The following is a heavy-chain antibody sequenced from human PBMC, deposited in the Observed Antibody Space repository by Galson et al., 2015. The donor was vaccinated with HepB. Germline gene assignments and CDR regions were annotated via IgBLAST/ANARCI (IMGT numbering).Heavy chain of an antibody. CDR3: ARDQTSRKWLRSGHFDY. Sequence: SLRLSCAASGFTFSSYGMHWVRQTPGKGLEWVAVIWYDGSNKYYADSVKGRFTISRDNSKNTLYLQMNSLRAEDTAVYYCARDQTSRKWLRSGHFDYWGQGTLVTVSS. J-gene: IGHJ4*02. V-gene: IGHV3-33*01. D-gene: IGHD5-12*01. CDR1: GFTFSSYG. CDR2: IWYDGSNK.